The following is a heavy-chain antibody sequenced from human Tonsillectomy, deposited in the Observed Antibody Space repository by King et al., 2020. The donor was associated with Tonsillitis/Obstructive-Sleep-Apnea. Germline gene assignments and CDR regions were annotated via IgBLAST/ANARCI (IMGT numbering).Heavy chain of an antibody. CDR1: GYTFIRYW. Sequence: VQLVESGAEVKKPGESLKISCKGSGYTFIRYWIGWVRQMPGKGLEWRGIIYPGDSDTRYSPSFQGQVTISADKSISTAYLQWSSLKASDTAMYYCARQSDGIPDYYYYMDVWGKGTTVTVSS. CDR2: IYPGDSDT. D-gene: IGHD2-21*02. CDR3: ARQSDGIPDYYYYMDV. J-gene: IGHJ6*03. V-gene: IGHV5-51*01.